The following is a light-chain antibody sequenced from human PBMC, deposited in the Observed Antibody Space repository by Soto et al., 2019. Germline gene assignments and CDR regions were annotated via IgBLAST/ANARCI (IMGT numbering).Light chain of an antibody. CDR3: LQDNNYPRT. J-gene: IGKJ3*01. Sequence: IKMTQSPSSLSASVGDRVTFICRASQDIRSELSWFQQKPGRPPKLLIYGASILQSGVPSRFSGGGSGTDFTLTIDSLQSEDFATYYCLQDNNYPRTFGPGTKVEVK. CDR1: QDIRSE. V-gene: IGKV1-6*01. CDR2: GAS.